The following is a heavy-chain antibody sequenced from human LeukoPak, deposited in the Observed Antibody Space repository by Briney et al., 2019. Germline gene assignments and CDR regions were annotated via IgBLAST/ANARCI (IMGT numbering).Heavy chain of an antibody. CDR2: IIPIFGTA. CDR1: GYTLTELS. Sequence: SVKVSCKVSGYTLTELSMHWVRQAPGQGLEWMGGIIPIFGTANYAQKFQGRVTITADESTSTAYMELSSLRSEDTAVYYCARLPDPRSLDYFDYWGQGTLVTVSS. V-gene: IGHV1-69*13. CDR3: ARLPDPRSLDYFDY. J-gene: IGHJ4*02.